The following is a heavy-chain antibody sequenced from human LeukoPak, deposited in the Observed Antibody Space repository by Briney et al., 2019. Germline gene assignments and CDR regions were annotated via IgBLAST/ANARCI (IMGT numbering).Heavy chain of an antibody. CDR1: GFTFSSYS. CDR3: ATSTVVVIASAQKADY. J-gene: IGHJ4*02. CDR2: ISSSSSYI. Sequence: GGSLRLSCAASGFTFSSYSMNWVRQAPGKGLEWVSSISSSSSYIYYADSVKGRFAISRDNAKNSLYLQMNSLRAEDTAVYYCATSTVVVIASAQKADYWGQGTLVTVSS. V-gene: IGHV3-21*01. D-gene: IGHD2-21*01.